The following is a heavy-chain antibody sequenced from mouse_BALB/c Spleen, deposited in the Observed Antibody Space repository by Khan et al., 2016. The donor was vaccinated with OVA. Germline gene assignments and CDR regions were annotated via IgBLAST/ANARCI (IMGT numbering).Heavy chain of an antibody. CDR3: ARSNSYWYCDD. CDR1: GYTFTNYG. J-gene: IGHJ1*01. Sequence: QIQLVQSGPELKKPGETVKISCKASGYTFTNYGMNWVKQAPGKGLKWMGWINTYTGEPTYADDFKGRAALSSETSASTAYLQLKNLKNEDTATXFCARSNSYWYCDDWGAGTTVTVSA. CDR2: INTYTGEP. D-gene: IGHD4-1*02. V-gene: IGHV9-3-1*01.